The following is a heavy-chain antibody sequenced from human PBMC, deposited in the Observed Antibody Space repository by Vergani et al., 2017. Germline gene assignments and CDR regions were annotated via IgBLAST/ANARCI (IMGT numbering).Heavy chain of an antibody. V-gene: IGHV4-38-2*01. CDR2: IHNRGKT. CDR3: ARSQVDYWYFDL. J-gene: IGHJ2*01. CDR1: GYSIGSGFY. Sequence: QVRLEESGPGLVKPSETLSLTCSVSGYSIGSGFYWAWIRQSPGEGLQWLTSIHNRGKTYHNPSLKSRVSVSLDTSKNRSSLNLTSVTATYTAVYYCARSQVDYWYFDLWGPGSLVTVSS.